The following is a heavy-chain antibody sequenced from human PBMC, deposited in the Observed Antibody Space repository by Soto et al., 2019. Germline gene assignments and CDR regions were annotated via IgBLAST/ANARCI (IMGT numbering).Heavy chain of an antibody. D-gene: IGHD3-22*01. J-gene: IGHJ4*02. CDR1: GGSISSGGYY. Sequence: QVQLQESGPGLVKPSQTLSLTCTVSGGSISSGGYYWSWIRQHPGKGLEWIGYIYYSGSTYYNPSLKSRVTISVDTSKNQFSLKLSSVTAADTAVYYCARIILRPTYYYDSSGYYFDYWGQGTLVTVSS. CDR2: IYYSGST. CDR3: ARIILRPTYYYDSSGYYFDY. V-gene: IGHV4-31*03.